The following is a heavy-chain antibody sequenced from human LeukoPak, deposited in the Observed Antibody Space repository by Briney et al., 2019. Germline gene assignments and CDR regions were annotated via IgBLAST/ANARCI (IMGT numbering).Heavy chain of an antibody. CDR3: AKDLLSQLAAADTVNWFDP. D-gene: IGHD6-13*01. J-gene: IGHJ5*02. Sequence: PGGSLRLSCAASGFTFSSYAMSWVRQAPGKGLEWVSAISGSGGSTYYADSVKGRFTISRDNSKNTLYLQMNSLRAEDTAVYYCAKDLLSQLAAADTVNWFDPWGQGTLVTVSS. CDR1: GFTFSSYA. V-gene: IGHV3-23*01. CDR2: ISGSGGST.